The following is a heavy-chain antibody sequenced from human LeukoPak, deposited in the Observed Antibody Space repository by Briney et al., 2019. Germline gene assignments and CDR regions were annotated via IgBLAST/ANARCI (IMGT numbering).Heavy chain of an antibody. V-gene: IGHV3-21*01. D-gene: IGHD6-13*01. CDR1: GFTFSSYS. Sequence: GGSLRLSCAASGFTFSSYSMNWVRQAPGKGLEWVSSISSSSSYIYYADSVKGRFTISRDNAKNSLYLQIISLRAEDTAGYYCARGGSSSWSYNWFDPWGQGTLVTVSS. CDR2: ISSSSSYI. CDR3: ARGGSSSWSYNWFDP. J-gene: IGHJ5*02.